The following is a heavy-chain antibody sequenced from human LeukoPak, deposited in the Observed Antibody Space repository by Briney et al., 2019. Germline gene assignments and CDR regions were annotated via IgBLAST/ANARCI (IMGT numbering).Heavy chain of an antibody. CDR2: ISWDGGST. Sequence: PGGSLRLSCAASGFTFDVHAMHWVRHAPGKGLECVLLISWDGGSTFYALSVKGRLTLYRDHSKHSLSLHVNSVRGEDSALYYCAKDMAVYDYASGNIEYWGQGALVTVSS. CDR1: GFTFDVHA. CDR3: AKDMAVYDYASGNIEY. J-gene: IGHJ4*02. D-gene: IGHD3-10*01. V-gene: IGHV3-43D*03.